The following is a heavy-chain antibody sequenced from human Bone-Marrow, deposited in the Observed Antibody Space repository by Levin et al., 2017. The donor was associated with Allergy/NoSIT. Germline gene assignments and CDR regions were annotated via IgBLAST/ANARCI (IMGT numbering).Heavy chain of an antibody. Sequence: TGGSLRLSCAASGFTFSTSAMNWVRQAPGKGLEWVSSINSAGSYTFYADSVRGRFSISRDNAKNSLSLQMNSLRAEDTAVYYCARGGGSLGYWGQGTLVTVSS. CDR2: INSAGSYT. D-gene: IGHD3-16*01. V-gene: IGHV3-21*01. CDR3: ARGGGSLGY. J-gene: IGHJ4*02. CDR1: GFTFSTSA.